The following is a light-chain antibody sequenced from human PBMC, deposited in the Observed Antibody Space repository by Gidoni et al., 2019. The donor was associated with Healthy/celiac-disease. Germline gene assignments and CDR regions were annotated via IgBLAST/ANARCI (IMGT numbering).Light chain of an antibody. CDR1: QSVLYSSNNKNY. CDR2: WAS. CDR3: QQYYTTPLT. V-gene: IGKV4-1*01. J-gene: IGKJ4*01. Sequence: DIVMTQSPDSLAVSLGERATINCKSRQSVLYSSNNKNYLSWYPQKPGQPPKLLIYWASTRDSGVPHRFSGSGSGTDFTLTTTSLHAEDVAVYSCQQYYTTPLTFGGGTKVEIK.